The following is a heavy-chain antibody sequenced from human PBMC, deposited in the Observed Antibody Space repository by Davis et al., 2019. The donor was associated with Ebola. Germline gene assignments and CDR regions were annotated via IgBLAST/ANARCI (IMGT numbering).Heavy chain of an antibody. Sequence: AASVKVSCKASGYTFTSYGISWVRQASGQGLEWMGWMNPYSGHTGYVEKFKGRVTMTRNPSISTAYMELSNLRTDDTAVYYCARGYSPKCRGGDCVNDFWGQGTLVTVSS. V-gene: IGHV1-8*02. CDR3: ARGYSPKCRGGDCVNDF. J-gene: IGHJ4*02. CDR1: GYTFTSYG. CDR2: MNPYSGHT. D-gene: IGHD2-21*02.